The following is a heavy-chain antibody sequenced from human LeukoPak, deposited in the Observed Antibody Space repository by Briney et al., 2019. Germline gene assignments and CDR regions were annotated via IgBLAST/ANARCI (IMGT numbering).Heavy chain of an antibody. Sequence: SGPALVNPTQTLTLTCTFSGFSLSTSGMCVSWIRQPPGKALEWLARIDWDDDKYYSTSLKTRLTISKDTSKNQVVLTMTNMDPVDTATYYCARMLGYSSSWYFDYWGQGTLVTVSS. CDR2: IDWDDDK. D-gene: IGHD6-13*01. CDR1: GFSLSTSGMC. V-gene: IGHV2-70*11. J-gene: IGHJ4*02. CDR3: ARMLGYSSSWYFDY.